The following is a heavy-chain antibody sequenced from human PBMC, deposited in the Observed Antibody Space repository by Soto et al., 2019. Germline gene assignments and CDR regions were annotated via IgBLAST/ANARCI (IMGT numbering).Heavy chain of an antibody. CDR2: IARDGNTK. V-gene: IGHV3-30*09. Sequence: QVQLVASGGDVVQPGRSLRLSCAASGFRLSNNAMHWVRQAPGKGLEWVAVIARDGNTKFYADSVQGRFAISKDSSENTLYLQMNSLRLEDTAVYFCGRELATGKWGQGTLVTVSS. CDR3: GRELATGK. CDR1: GFRLSNNA. J-gene: IGHJ4*02.